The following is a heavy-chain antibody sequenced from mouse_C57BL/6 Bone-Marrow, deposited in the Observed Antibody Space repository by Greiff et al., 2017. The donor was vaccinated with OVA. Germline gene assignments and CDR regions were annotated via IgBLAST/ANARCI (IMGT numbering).Heavy chain of an antibody. Sequence: QVHVKQSGAELVRPGASVTLSCKASGYTFTDYEMHWVKQTPVHGLEWIGAIDPETGGTAYNQKFKGKAILTADKSSSTAYMELRSLTSEDSAVYYCTRDYQAWFAYWGQGTLVTVSA. V-gene: IGHV1-15*01. CDR3: TRDYQAWFAY. D-gene: IGHD2-4*01. CDR2: IDPETGGT. CDR1: GYTFTDYE. J-gene: IGHJ3*01.